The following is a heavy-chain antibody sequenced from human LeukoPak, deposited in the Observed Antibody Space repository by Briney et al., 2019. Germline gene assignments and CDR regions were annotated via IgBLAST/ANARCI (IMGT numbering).Heavy chain of an antibody. Sequence: GGSLRLSCVVSGVSISSYGMHWVRQSPGKGLEWVAVIWYDGSKKYHADSVRGRFTISRDVSKSTLYLVMSSLRAEDTAVYYCARDECSTTYCYGYWGQGTLVTVSP. CDR2: IWYDGSKK. CDR3: ARDECSTTYCYGY. CDR1: GVSISSYG. V-gene: IGHV3-33*01. J-gene: IGHJ4*02. D-gene: IGHD3-10*01.